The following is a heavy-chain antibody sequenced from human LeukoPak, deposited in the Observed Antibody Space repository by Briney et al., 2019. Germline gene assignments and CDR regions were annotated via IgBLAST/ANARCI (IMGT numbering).Heavy chain of an antibody. V-gene: IGHV4-59*01. D-gene: IGHD1-1*01. CDR3: ARELDGDNWFDP. CDR1: GGSINSYY. Sequence: SETLSLTCTVSGGSINSYYWSWLRQPPGKGLEWIGYIYYSGSTNYNPSLKSRITISVDTSKNQFSLRLSSVTAADTAVYYCARELDGDNWFDPWGQGTLVTVSS. J-gene: IGHJ5*02. CDR2: IYYSGST.